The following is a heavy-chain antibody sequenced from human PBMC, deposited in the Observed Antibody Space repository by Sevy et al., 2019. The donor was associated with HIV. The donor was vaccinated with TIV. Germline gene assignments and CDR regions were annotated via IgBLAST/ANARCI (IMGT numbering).Heavy chain of an antibody. V-gene: IGHV3-7*03. CDR3: ARGPDYGARTDLFDP. J-gene: IGHJ5*02. D-gene: IGHD3-10*01. CDR2: IKQDESET. CDR1: GFTFNRHW. Sequence: GGSLRLSCAASGFTFNRHWMGWVRQAPGKALEWVANIKQDESETYVDSVKGRFTISRDNAKNSVYLQMNSLRAEDTAVYYCARGPDYGARTDLFDPWGQGTLVPVSS.